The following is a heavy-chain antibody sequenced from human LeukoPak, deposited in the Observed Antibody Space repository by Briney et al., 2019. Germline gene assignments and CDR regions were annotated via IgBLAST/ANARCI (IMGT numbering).Heavy chain of an antibody. CDR2: INPNGGRT. V-gene: IGHV1-46*01. Sequence: ASVKVSCKASENTFTNYYMHWVRQAPGQGVAWLGLINPNGGRTAYAQNFQGRVTMTRDTSTSTAYMELRSLRSDDTAVYYCARDSGSYPPPFDYWGQGTLVTVSS. J-gene: IGHJ4*02. CDR3: ARDSGSYPPPFDY. CDR1: ENTFTNYY. D-gene: IGHD1-26*01.